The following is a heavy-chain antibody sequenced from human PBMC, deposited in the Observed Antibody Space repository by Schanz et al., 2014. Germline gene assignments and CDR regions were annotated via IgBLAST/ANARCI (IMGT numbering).Heavy chain of an antibody. CDR3: AKGMGYCSGGTCYDYYYYGLDV. J-gene: IGHJ6*02. D-gene: IGHD2-15*01. CDR1: GFTFSSYA. V-gene: IGHV3-30-3*02. Sequence: QLVESGGGVVQPGRSLRLSCAASGFTFSSYAMHWVRQAPGKGLEWVAVISYDGSNKYYAGSVKGRFSISRDYSKNTLYLQMSSLSADDTAVFYCAKGMGYCSGGTCYDYYYYGLDVWGQGTTVTVSS. CDR2: ISYDGSNK.